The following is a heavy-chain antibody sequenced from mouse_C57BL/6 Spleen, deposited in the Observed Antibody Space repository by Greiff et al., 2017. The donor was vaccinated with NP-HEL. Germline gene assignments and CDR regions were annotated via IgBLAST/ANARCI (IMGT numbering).Heavy chain of an antibody. J-gene: IGHJ2*01. CDR1: GYTFTSYW. D-gene: IGHD6-1*01. CDR2: IHPNSGST. CDR3: ARASNGDADD. V-gene: IGHV1-64*01. Sequence: QVQLQQPGAELVKPGASVKLSCKASGYTFTSYWMHWVKQRPGQGLEWIGMIHPNSGSTNYNEKFKSKTTLTVDKSSSTAYMQLSSLTSEDSAGYYCARASNGDADDWGQGTTLTVSS.